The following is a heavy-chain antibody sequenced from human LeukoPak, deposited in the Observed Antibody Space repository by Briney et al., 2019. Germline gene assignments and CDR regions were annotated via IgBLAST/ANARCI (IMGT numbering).Heavy chain of an antibody. J-gene: IGHJ4*02. D-gene: IGHD6-13*01. Sequence: SETLSLTCTVSGGSLSSGSYYWSWIRQPAGKGLEWIGRIYTSGSADYNPSLKSRVTISVDTSKNQFSLKLNSVTAADTAMYYCARDFRVCTSAWYYFDYWGQGTLVTVSS. V-gene: IGHV4-61*02. CDR2: IYTSGSA. CDR1: GGSLSSGSYY. CDR3: ARDFRVCTSAWYYFDY.